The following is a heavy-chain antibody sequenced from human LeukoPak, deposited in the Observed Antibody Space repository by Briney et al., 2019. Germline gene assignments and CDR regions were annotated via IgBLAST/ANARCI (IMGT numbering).Heavy chain of an antibody. J-gene: IGHJ4*02. Sequence: GGSVKVSCKASGYTFTGYYMHWVRQAPGQGLEWMGWINPNSGGTNYAQKFQGRVTMIRDTSISTAYMELSRLRSDDTAVYYCARDLSSGWSDYWGQGTLVTVSS. CDR3: ARDLSSGWSDY. CDR2: INPNSGGT. D-gene: IGHD6-19*01. CDR1: GYTFTGYY. V-gene: IGHV1-2*02.